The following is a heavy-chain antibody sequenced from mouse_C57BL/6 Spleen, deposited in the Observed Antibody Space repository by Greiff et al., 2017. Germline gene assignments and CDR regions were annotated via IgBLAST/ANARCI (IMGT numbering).Heavy chain of an antibody. CDR2: FYPGSGSI. V-gene: IGHV1-62-2*01. CDR1: GYTFTEYT. CDR3: ARDEDGGSSPGYWYFDV. D-gene: IGHD1-1*01. Sequence: VQLQQSGAELVKPGASVKLSCKASGYTFTEYTIHWVKQRSGQGLEWIGWFYPGSGSIKYNEKFKDKATLTADKSSSTVYMELSRLTSEDSAVYCCARDEDGGSSPGYWYFDVWGTGTTVTVSS. J-gene: IGHJ1*03.